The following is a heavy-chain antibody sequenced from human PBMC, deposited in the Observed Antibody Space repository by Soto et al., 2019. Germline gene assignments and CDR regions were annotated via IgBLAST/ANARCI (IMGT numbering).Heavy chain of an antibody. CDR3: ATAEVDY. J-gene: IGHJ4*02. CDR2: MTSDGRTT. Sequence: AGGSLRLSCVASGFAFVNSWMHWVRQPPGKGPEWVSRMTSDGRTTQYADSVKGRFTVSRDNAKNTLYLQMNSLRAEDTAVYYCATAEVDYWGPGTLVTVSS. CDR1: GFAFVNSW. V-gene: IGHV3-74*01.